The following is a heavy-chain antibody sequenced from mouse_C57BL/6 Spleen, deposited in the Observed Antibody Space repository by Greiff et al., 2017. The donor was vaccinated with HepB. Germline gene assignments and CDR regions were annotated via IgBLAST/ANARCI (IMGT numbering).Heavy chain of an antibody. CDR2: IYPGDGDT. V-gene: IGHV1-82*01. CDR1: GYAFSSSW. D-gene: IGHD1-1*01. CDR3: ARGSTTVVGDY. Sequence: VQLQESGPELVKPGASVKISCKASGYAFSSSWMNWVKQRPGKGLEWIGRIYPGDGDTNYNGKFKGKATLTADKSSSTAYMQLSSLTSEDSAVYFCARGSTTVVGDYWGQGTTLTVSS. J-gene: IGHJ2*01.